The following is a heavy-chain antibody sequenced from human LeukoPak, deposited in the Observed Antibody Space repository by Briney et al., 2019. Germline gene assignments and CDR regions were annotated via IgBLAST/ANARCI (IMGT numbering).Heavy chain of an antibody. CDR2: INHSGST. CDR1: DGSFSGYY. V-gene: IGHV4-34*01. J-gene: IGHJ5*02. Sequence: SETLSLTCAVYDGSFSGYYWSWIRQPPGKGLEWIGEINHSGSTNYNPSLKSRVTISVDTSKNQFSPKLSSVTAADTAVYYCAWRGAAAGTGDWFDPWGQGTLVTVSS. CDR3: AWRGAAAGTGDWFDP. D-gene: IGHD6-13*01.